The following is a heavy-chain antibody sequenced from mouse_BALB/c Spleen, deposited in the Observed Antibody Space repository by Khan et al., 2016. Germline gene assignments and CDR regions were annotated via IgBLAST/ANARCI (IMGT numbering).Heavy chain of an antibody. D-gene: IGHD2-1*01. CDR3: ARSGNYGGYFDV. J-gene: IGHJ1*01. CDR2: INPYNDGT. CDR1: GYTFTSYV. Sequence: EMQLQESGPELVKPGASVKMSCKASGYTFTSYVMHWVKQKPGQGLEWIGYINPYNDGTKYNEKFKGKATLTSDKSSSTAYMELSSLTSEDSAVYYCARSGNYGGYFDVWGAGTTVTVSS. V-gene: IGHV1S136*01.